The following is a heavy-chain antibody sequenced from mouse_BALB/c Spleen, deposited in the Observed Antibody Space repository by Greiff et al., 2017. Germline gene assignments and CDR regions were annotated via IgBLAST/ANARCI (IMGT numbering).Heavy chain of an antibody. D-gene: IGHD4-1*01. V-gene: IGHV5-9-4*01. CDR3: ARGPSWDWYFDV. Sequence: VQLKQSGGGLVKPGGSLKLSCAASGFTFSSYAMSWVRQSPEKRLEWVAEISSGGSYTYYPDTVTGRFTISRDNAKNTLYLEMSSLRSEDTAMYYCARGPSWDWYFDVWGAGTTVTVSS. J-gene: IGHJ1*01. CDR1: GFTFSSYA. CDR2: ISSGGSYT.